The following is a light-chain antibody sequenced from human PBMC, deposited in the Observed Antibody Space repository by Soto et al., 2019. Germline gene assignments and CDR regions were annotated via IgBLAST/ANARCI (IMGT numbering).Light chain of an antibody. CDR3: QQYGSSIKT. Sequence: EIVLTQFPGTLSLSPGEGATLSCRARQSVSSNYLAWYQQRPVQPPNLLIFGASNRAPGIPDRFSGSGSGTDFTLTISRLEPEDFAVYYCQQYGSSIKTFGQGTKV. CDR2: GAS. V-gene: IGKV3-20*01. CDR1: QSVSSNY. J-gene: IGKJ1*01.